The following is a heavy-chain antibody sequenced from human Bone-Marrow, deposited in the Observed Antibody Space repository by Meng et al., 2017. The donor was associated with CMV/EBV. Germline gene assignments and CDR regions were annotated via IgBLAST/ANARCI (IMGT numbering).Heavy chain of an antibody. J-gene: IGHJ3*02. CDR3: ARGFYSGYDYLDAFDT. V-gene: IGHV1-2*02. CDR2: INPNSGGT. Sequence: ASVKVSCKASGYTFTGYYMHWVRQAPGQGLEWMGWINPNSGGTNYAQKFQGRVTMTRDTSISTAYMELSRLRSDDAAVYYCARGFYSGYDYLDAFDTWGQGTMVTVSS. CDR1: GYTFTGYY. D-gene: IGHD5-12*01.